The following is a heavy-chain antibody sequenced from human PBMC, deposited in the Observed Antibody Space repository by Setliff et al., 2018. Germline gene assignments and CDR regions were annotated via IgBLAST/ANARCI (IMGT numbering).Heavy chain of an antibody. V-gene: IGHV4-39*01. D-gene: IGHD2-2*01. J-gene: IGHJ6*03. CDR1: GGSISSSSYY. CDR2: IYYSGST. CDR3: ARLGGSSTSGGFYYFYYYMDV. Sequence: SETLSLTCTVSGGSISSSSYYRGWIRQPPGKGLEWIGSIYYSGSTYYNPSLKSRVTISVDTSKNQFSLNLSSVTAADTAVYYCARLGGSSTSGGFYYFYYYMDVWGKGTTVTV.